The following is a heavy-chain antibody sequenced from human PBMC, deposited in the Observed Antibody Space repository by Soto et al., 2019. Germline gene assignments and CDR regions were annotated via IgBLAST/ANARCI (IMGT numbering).Heavy chain of an antibody. CDR3: ARLVVVAPVANV. D-gene: IGHD2-2*01. CDR1: GGSINYNSYH. Sequence: QLQLQESGPGLVKPSETLSLTCSVSGGSINYNSYHWGWIRQPPGQALEWIGSIFYNGTTFYNPSLESRVTISVDTSKHSFSLHLTSVTAADTAVYFCARLVVVAPVANVWGQGTLVTLSS. CDR2: IFYNGTT. V-gene: IGHV4-39*02. J-gene: IGHJ4*02.